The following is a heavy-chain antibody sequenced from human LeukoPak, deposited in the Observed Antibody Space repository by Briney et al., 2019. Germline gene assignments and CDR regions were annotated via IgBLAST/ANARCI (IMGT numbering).Heavy chain of an antibody. CDR1: GYPISSGYY. V-gene: IGHV4-61*01. Sequence: SETLSLTCTVSGYPISSGYYWSWIRQPPGKGLEWIGYIFYSGSTNYNPSLKSRVTISVDTSKNQFSLKLSSVTAADTAVYYCARVFSYPLRAPFDPWGQGTLVTVSS. D-gene: IGHD3-3*01. CDR3: ARVFSYPLRAPFDP. J-gene: IGHJ5*02. CDR2: IFYSGST.